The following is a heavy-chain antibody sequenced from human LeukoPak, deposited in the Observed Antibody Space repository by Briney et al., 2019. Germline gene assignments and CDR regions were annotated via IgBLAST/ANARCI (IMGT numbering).Heavy chain of an antibody. J-gene: IGHJ4*02. Sequence: GGSLRLSCAVSGFTFTDYWFHWVRQAPGKGLEWVSRVRSDGGGINYGDSVKGRFTMSRDNAKNTLYLQMNSLRAEDTAVYYCARQAGSGFDYWGQGSLVTVSS. D-gene: IGHD3-10*01. CDR2: VRSDGGGI. V-gene: IGHV3-74*01. CDR3: ARQAGSGFDY. CDR1: GFTFTDYW.